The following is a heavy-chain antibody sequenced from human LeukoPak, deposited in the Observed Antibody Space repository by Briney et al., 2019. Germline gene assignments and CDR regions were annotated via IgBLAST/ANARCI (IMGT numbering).Heavy chain of an antibody. CDR3: AGRGNYGDYVGYYYYGMDV. CDR1: GGSISSYY. CDR2: IYYSGST. V-gene: IGHV4-59*01. Sequence: SETLSLTCTVSGGSISSYYWSWIRQPPGKGLEWIGYIYYSGSTNYNPSLKSRVTISVDTSKNQFSLKLSSVTAADTAVYYCAGRGNYGDYVGYYYYGMDVWGQGTTVTVSS. D-gene: IGHD4-17*01. J-gene: IGHJ6*02.